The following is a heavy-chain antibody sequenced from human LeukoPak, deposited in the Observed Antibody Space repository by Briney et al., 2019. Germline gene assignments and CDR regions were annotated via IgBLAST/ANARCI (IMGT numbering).Heavy chain of an antibody. V-gene: IGHV3-30*18. CDR2: ISYDGSNK. J-gene: IGHJ4*02. D-gene: IGHD5-18*01. CDR1: GFTFSSYG. Sequence: GGSLRLSCEASGFTFSSYGMHWVRQAPGKGLEWVAVISYDGSNKYYADSVKGRFTISRDNSKNTLYLQMNSLRAEDTAVYYCAKDKVTEIDYWGQGTLVTVSS. CDR3: AKDKVTEIDY.